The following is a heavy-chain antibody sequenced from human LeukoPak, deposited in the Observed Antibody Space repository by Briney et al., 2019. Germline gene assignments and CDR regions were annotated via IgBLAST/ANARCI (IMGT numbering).Heavy chain of an antibody. J-gene: IGHJ3*02. CDR2: INPDGSEK. Sequence: PGGSLRLSCAASGITFSNYWMSWVRLAPGKGLEWVANINPDGSEKNYAHSVKGRFTISRDNAKNSLSLQMNSLRAEDMAVYYCATEPGIGYAFDIWGQGRMVTVSS. V-gene: IGHV3-7*01. CDR1: GITFSNYW. D-gene: IGHD3-10*01. CDR3: ATEPGIGYAFDI.